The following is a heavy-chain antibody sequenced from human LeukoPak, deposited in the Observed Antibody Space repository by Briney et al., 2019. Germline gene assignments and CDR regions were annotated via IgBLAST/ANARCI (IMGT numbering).Heavy chain of an antibody. J-gene: IGHJ3*02. CDR2: ILPFFGTA. D-gene: IGHD3-16*01. CDR1: GGTLSSYA. Sequence: SVKVSCKASGGTLSSYAISWVRQAPGQGLEWMGGILPFFGTANYAQKFQDRVTIPADESTSTAYMELSSLRSEDTPRYFCARDLGEGGAFDIWGQGTMVTVSS. V-gene: IGHV1-69*13. CDR3: ARDLGEGGAFDI.